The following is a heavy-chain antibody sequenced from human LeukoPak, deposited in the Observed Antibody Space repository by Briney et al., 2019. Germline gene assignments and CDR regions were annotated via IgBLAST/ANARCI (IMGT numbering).Heavy chain of an antibody. Sequence: PSETLSLTCTVSGGSISSYYWSWIRQPPGKGLEWIGYIYYSGSTNYNPSLKSRVTISVDTSKNQFSLKLSSVTAADTAVYYYARDGYSGSYYDYWGQGTLVTVSS. J-gene: IGHJ4*02. CDR1: GGSISSYY. D-gene: IGHD1-26*01. V-gene: IGHV4-59*01. CDR2: IYYSGST. CDR3: ARDGYSGSYYDY.